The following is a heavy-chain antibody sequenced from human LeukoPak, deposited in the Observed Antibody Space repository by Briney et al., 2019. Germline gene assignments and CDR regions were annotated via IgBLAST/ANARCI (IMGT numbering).Heavy chain of an antibody. V-gene: IGHV4-31*03. CDR1: GGSISSGGYS. J-gene: IGHJ6*02. CDR2: IYYSGST. D-gene: IGHD5-12*01. Sequence: SETLSLTCTVSGGSISSGGYSWSWIRQHPGKGLEWIGYIYYSGSTYYNPSLKSRVTISVDTSKNQFSLKLSSVTAADTAVYYCTSGYDYYYYGMDVWGQGTTVTVSS. CDR3: TSGYDYYYYGMDV.